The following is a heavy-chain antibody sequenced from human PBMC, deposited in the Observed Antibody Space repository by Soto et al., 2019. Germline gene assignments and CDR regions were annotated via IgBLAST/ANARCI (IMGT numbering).Heavy chain of an antibody. Sequence: SQTLSLTCAISGDSVSSNSAAWNWIRLSPSRGLEWLARTYYRSRWYNDYEVFVRSRITVNPDTSKKQFSLQLTSVTPEDTAVYYCAGTTSHQWYYMDVWGKGTTVTVSS. J-gene: IGHJ6*03. CDR1: GDSVSSNSAA. V-gene: IGHV6-1*01. CDR3: AGTTSHQWYYMDV. CDR2: TYYRSRWYN. D-gene: IGHD1-7*01.